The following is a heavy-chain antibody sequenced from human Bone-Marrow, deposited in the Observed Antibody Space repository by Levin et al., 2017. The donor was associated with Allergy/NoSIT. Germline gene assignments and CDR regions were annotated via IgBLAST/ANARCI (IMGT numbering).Heavy chain of an antibody. J-gene: IGHJ4*02. CDR3: ASNADFGY. V-gene: IGHV3-53*01. Sequence: GESLKISCAASGFTVSRNYMNWVRQAPGKGLEWVSLIYSDGSTHYADSVRGRFTISRDNSKNTLFLQMTSLRVDDTAFYYCASNADFGYWGQGTLVTVSS. CDR1: GFTVSRNY. CDR2: IYSDGST.